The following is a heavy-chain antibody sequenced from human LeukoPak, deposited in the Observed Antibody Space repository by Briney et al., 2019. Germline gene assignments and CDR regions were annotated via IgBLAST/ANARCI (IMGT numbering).Heavy chain of an antibody. V-gene: IGHV3-21*01. J-gene: IGHJ5*02. CDR3: ASKYWFDP. CDR2: ISSMSSHK. Sequence: GSLSLSCAASGFPFITYTMNWVRQAPGKGLEWVSSISSMSSHKYYADSVEGRFTISRDNAKNSLFLQMNSLRVEDTAVYYCASKYWFDPWGQGTLVTVSS. CDR1: GFPFITYT.